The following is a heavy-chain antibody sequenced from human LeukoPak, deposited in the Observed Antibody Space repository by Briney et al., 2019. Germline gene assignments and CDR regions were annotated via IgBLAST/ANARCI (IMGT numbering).Heavy chain of an antibody. CDR1: GFTFSSYG. J-gene: IGHJ4*02. D-gene: IGHD3-10*01. V-gene: IGHV3-30*18. CDR3: AKDSYYYGSGGQY. Sequence: GGSLRLSCAASGFTFSSYGMHWVRQAPGKGLEWVAVILYDGSNKYYADSVKGRFTISRDNSKNTLYLQMNSLRAEDTAVYYCAKDSYYYGSGGQYWGQGTLVTVSS. CDR2: ILYDGSNK.